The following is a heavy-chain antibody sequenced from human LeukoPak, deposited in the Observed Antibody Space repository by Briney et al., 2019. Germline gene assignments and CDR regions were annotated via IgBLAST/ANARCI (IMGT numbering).Heavy chain of an antibody. CDR2: IKQDGTET. J-gene: IGHJ4*02. Sequence: PGGSLRLSCAASGFTFSSYWMSWVRQAPGKGLEWVANIKQDGTETYYVDSVKGRFTISRDNTKNSLYLQMNSLRAEDTAVYYSAREVLITRLGRNYYFDYWGQGTLVTVSS. CDR1: GFTFSSYW. D-gene: IGHD1-7*01. CDR3: AREVLITRLGRNYYFDY. V-gene: IGHV3-7*01.